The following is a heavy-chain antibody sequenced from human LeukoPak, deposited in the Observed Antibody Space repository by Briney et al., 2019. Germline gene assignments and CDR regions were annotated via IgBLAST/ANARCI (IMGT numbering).Heavy chain of an antibody. D-gene: IGHD3-3*01. CDR3: AGGTDCWSGYCFDC. CDR1: GFTVSGNY. J-gene: IGHJ4*02. Sequence: PGGSLRLSCAASGFTVSGNYMSWVRQAPGKGLEWVSGIYSGGDIAYSDSVKGRFTISSDTSQNKLYLHMNSLRVEDTAVYYCAGGTDCWSGYCFDCWGQGTLVTVSS. CDR2: IYSGGDI. V-gene: IGHV3-53*01.